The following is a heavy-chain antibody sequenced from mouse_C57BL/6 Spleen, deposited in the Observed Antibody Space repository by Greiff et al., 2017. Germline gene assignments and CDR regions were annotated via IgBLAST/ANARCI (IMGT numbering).Heavy chain of an antibody. Sequence: DVKLVESEGGLVQPGSSMKLSCTASGFTFSDYYMAWVRQVPDKGLEWVANIKYDGSSTSYLDSLKSRFHISRDNAKNILYLQMSSLKSEDTATYYCARTYFYYAMDYWGQGTSVTVSS. CDR1: GFTFSDYY. CDR2: IKYDGSST. J-gene: IGHJ4*01. D-gene: IGHD2-10*01. V-gene: IGHV5-16*01. CDR3: ARTYFYYAMDY.